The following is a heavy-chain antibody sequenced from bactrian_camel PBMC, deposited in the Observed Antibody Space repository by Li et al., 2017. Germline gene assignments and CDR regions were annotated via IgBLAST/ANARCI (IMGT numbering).Heavy chain of an antibody. V-gene: IGHV3S6*01. J-gene: IGHJ6*01. CDR1: GFPFSIYF. CDR2: IYGDGSAT. D-gene: IGHD6*01. CDR3: ATVVVAPSGFGY. Sequence: HVQLVESGGGLVQPGGSLRLSCAASGFPFSIYFMMWVRQAPGKGLEWVSSIYGDGSATYYADSVKGRFTISSDNAKNTVYLQMNSLKSEDTALYYCATVVVAPSGFGYWGQGTQVTVS.